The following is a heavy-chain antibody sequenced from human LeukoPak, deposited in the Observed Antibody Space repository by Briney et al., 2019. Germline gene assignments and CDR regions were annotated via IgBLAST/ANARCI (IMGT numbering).Heavy chain of an antibody. CDR3: ARAPLVGATRAFDY. V-gene: IGHV4-38-2*02. D-gene: IGHD1-26*01. Sequence: SETLSLTCTVSGYSISSGYYWGWIRQPPGKGLEWIGSIYHSGSTYYNPSLKGRVTISVDTSKNQFSLKLSSVTAADTAVYYCARAPLVGATRAFDYWGQGTLVTVSS. J-gene: IGHJ4*02. CDR1: GYSISSGYY. CDR2: IYHSGST.